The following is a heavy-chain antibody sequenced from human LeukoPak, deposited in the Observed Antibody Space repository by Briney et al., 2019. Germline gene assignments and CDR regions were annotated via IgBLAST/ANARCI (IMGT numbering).Heavy chain of an antibody. D-gene: IGHD6-6*01. CDR1: GFTFSSYE. CDR2: ISSSGSTI. J-gene: IGHJ4*02. Sequence: GGSLRLSCAASGFTFSSYEMNWVRQAPGKGVEWVSYISSSGSTIYYADSVKGRFTISRDNAKNSLYLQMNSLRAEDTAVYYCARSSSSSDLDYWGQGTLVTVSS. CDR3: ARSSSSSDLDY. V-gene: IGHV3-48*03.